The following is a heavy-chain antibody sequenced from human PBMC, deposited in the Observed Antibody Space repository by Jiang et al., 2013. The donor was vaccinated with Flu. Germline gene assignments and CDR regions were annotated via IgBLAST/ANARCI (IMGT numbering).Heavy chain of an antibody. J-gene: IGHJ1*01. CDR1: GGSISSSNW. V-gene: IGHV4-4*02. Sequence: GPGLVKPSGTLSLTCAVSGGSISSSNWWSWVRQPPGKGLEWIGEIYHSGSTNYNPSLKSRVTISVDKSKNQFSLKLSSVTAADTAVYYCARVGYYDNSGYSDSGAGAEYFQHWGQGTLVTVSS. D-gene: IGHD3-22*01. CDR3: ARVGYYDNSGYSDSGAGAEYFQH. CDR2: IYHSGST.